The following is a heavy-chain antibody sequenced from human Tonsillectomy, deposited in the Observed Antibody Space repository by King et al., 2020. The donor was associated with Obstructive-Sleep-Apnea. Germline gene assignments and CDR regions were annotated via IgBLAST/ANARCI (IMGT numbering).Heavy chain of an antibody. CDR2: ISWNSGTI. CDR3: VKGDYGSGQSGGDV. V-gene: IGHV3-9*01. CDR1: GFTFDDYA. D-gene: IGHD3-10*01. Sequence: DVQLVESGGGLVQPGRSLRLSCAVSGFTFDDYAMHWVRQAPGKGLEWVSGISWNSGTICYVDSVKGRFTISRDNAKNSLYLQMNSLRAEDTALYYCVKGDYGSGQSGGDVWGQGTTVTVSS. J-gene: IGHJ6*02.